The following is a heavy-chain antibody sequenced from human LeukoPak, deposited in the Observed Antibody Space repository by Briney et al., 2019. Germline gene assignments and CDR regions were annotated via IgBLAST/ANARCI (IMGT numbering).Heavy chain of an antibody. Sequence: ETLSLTCTVSGGSIRSSSYYRGWIRQPPAKGLEWIGSIYYSGSTYYNPSLKSRVTISVDTSKNQFSLKLSSVTAADTAVYYCAGTQLRFDYWGQGTLVTVSS. V-gene: IGHV4-39*07. CDR3: AGTQLRFDY. CDR1: GGSIRSSSYY. CDR2: IYYSGST. J-gene: IGHJ4*02. D-gene: IGHD1-7*01.